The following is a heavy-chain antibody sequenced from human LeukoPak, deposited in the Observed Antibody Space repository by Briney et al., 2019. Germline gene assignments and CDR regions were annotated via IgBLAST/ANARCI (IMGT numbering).Heavy chain of an antibody. V-gene: IGHV3-48*03. CDR3: AELGITMIGGV. D-gene: IGHD3-10*02. CDR2: ISSSGSTI. CDR1: GFTFSSYE. Sequence: GGSLRLSCAASGFTFSSYEMNWVRQAPGKELEWVSYISSSGSTIYYADSVKGRFTISRDNAKNSLYLQMNSLRADDTAVYYCAELGITMIGGVWGKGTTVTISS. J-gene: IGHJ6*04.